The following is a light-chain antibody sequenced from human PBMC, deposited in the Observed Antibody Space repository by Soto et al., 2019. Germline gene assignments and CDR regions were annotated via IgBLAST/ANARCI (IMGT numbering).Light chain of an antibody. Sequence: QSVLTQPPSLSGAPGQRVTISCTGSSSNIGAGFDVHWYQQVPGTAPRLLINANTNRPSGVPDRFSGSKSGTSASLAITGLQPEDEADYFCQSYDSRLSEYVFGSGTKVT. CDR2: ANT. CDR3: QSYDSRLSEYV. V-gene: IGLV1-40*01. J-gene: IGLJ1*01. CDR1: SSNIGAGFD.